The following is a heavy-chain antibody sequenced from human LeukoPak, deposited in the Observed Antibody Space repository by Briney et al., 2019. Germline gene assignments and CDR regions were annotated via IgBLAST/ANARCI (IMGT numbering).Heavy chain of an antibody. CDR3: ARDNYGGDYFDY. J-gene: IGHJ4*02. V-gene: IGHV4-59*01. Sequence: PSETLSLTCTVSGGSISSYYWSWIRQPPGKGLEWIGYIYYSGSTNYNPSLKSRVTISVDTSKNQFPLKLSSVTAADTAVYYCARDNYGGDYFDYWGQGTLVRLL. D-gene: IGHD4-23*01. CDR2: IYYSGST. CDR1: GGSISSYY.